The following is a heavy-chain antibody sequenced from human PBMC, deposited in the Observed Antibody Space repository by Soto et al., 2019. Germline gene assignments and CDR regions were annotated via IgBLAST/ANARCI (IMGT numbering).Heavy chain of an antibody. V-gene: IGHV4-39*01. Sequence: SETLSLTCTVSGGSISSSSYYWGWIRQPPGKGLEWIGSIYYSGSTYYNPSLKSRVTISVDTSKNQFSLKLSSVTAADTAVYYCASGEAGSWGNNWFDPWGQGTLVTVSS. CDR3: ASGEAGSWGNNWFDP. CDR1: GGSISSSSYY. D-gene: IGHD6-13*01. J-gene: IGHJ5*02. CDR2: IYYSGST.